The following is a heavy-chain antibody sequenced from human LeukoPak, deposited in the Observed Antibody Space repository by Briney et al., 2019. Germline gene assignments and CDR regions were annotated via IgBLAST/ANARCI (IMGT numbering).Heavy chain of an antibody. CDR2: IFYNGNT. V-gene: IGHV4-39*01. D-gene: IGHD1-26*01. Sequence: SETLSLTCTVSGGSVSSSSYYWGWIRQPPGKGLEWIGSIFYNGNTSYNPSLKSRVTISVDTSKNQFSLKLNSVTAADTAVFYCARLGYSGSYYLDNWGQGTLVTVSS. J-gene: IGHJ4*02. CDR1: GGSVSSSSYY. CDR3: ARLGYSGSYYLDN.